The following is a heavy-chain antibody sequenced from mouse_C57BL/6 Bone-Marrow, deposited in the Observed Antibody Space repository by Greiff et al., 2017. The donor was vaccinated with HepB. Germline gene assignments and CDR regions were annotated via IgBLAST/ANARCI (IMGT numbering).Heavy chain of an antibody. Sequence: QVQLQQPGAELVMPGASVKLSCKASGYTFTSYWMHWVKQRPGQGLEWIGEIDPSDSYTNYNQKFKGKSTLTVDKSSSTAYMQLSSLTSEDSAVYYCARYRLPGSYFDVWGTGTTVTVSS. J-gene: IGHJ1*03. CDR3: ARYRLPGSYFDV. CDR2: IDPSDSYT. V-gene: IGHV1-69*01. D-gene: IGHD2-1*01. CDR1: GYTFTSYW.